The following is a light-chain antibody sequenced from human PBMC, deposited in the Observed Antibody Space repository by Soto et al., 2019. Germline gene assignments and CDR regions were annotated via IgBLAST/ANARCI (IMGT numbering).Light chain of an antibody. Sequence: EIVLTQSPVTLSLSPGERATLSCRASQSVSSSLIWYQQKPGQAPRLLIYDASNRATGIPARFSASGSGTEFILTISSLEPEDFAVYYCQQRSTWPRTFGGETKVEIK. CDR1: QSVSSS. V-gene: IGKV3-11*01. J-gene: IGKJ4*01. CDR2: DAS. CDR3: QQRSTWPRT.